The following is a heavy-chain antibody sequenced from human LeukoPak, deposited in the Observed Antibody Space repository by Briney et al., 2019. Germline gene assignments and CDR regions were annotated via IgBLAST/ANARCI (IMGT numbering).Heavy chain of an antibody. V-gene: IGHV4-4*09. CDR2: IYTTGST. Sequence: SETLSLTCTVSGGSISSYYWSWIRQPPGKGLEWIGYIYTTGSTNYNPSLKSRVTISVDTSKNQFSLKLSSVTAADTAVYYCASGKYYDFWSGYYNYYYYYMDVWGKGTTVTVSS. CDR3: ASGKYYDFWSGYYNYYYYYMDV. D-gene: IGHD3-3*01. J-gene: IGHJ6*03. CDR1: GGSISSYY.